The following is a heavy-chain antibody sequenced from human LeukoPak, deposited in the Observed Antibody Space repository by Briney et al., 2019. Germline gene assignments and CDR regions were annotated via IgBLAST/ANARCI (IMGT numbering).Heavy chain of an antibody. CDR1: GYTFTNFG. CDR3: ARWGRAASDSFDI. CDR2: ISAYNGNT. D-gene: IGHD3-16*01. J-gene: IGHJ3*02. V-gene: IGHV1-18*01. Sequence: ASVKVSCKASGYTFTNFGINWVRLAPGQGLEWMGWISAYNGNTNYARNLQGRVIMTTDTSTSTAYMELRSLRSDDTAVYYCARWGRAASDSFDIWGQGTMVTVSS.